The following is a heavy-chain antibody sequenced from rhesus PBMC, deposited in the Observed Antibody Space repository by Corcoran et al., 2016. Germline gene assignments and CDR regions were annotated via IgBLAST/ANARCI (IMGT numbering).Heavy chain of an antibody. CDR2: ISYTGGST. CDR3: ARGGWNDRFDV. CDR1: GFSFSDYD. J-gene: IGHJ5-1*01. D-gene: IGHD1-14*01. Sequence: EVQLVESGGGLAKPGGSLRLSCAASGFSFSDYDIYWVRQAPGKGREWVSGISYTGGSTYYADPVKGRFTISRENAKNTLYLQIDSLRAEDTAVYYCARGGWNDRFDVWGAGVLVTVSS. V-gene: IGHV3S18*01.